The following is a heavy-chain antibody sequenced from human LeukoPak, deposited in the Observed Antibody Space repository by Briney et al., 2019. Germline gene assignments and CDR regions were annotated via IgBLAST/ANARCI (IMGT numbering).Heavy chain of an antibody. D-gene: IGHD2-2*01. CDR2: IYYSGST. V-gene: IGHV4-39*01. J-gene: IGHJ4*02. Sequence: SETLSLTCSVSGGSISSSSYYWGWIRQPPGKGLRWIGSIYYSGSTYYNPSLKSRVTISVDTSKNHFSLKLSSVTAADTAVYYCARHWGSTSSGVDYWGQGTLVTVSS. CDR1: GGSISSSSYY. CDR3: ARHWGSTSSGVDY.